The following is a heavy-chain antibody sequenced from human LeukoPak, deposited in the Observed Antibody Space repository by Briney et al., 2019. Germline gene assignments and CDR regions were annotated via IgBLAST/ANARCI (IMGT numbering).Heavy chain of an antibody. CDR2: INPNSGGT. V-gene: IGHV1-2*02. J-gene: IGHJ1*01. D-gene: IGHD3-16*02. CDR3: AREVDAGMITFGGVIDPRHPFQH. Sequence: GASVKVSCKASGYTFTGYYMHWVRQAPGQGLEWMGWINPNSGGTNYAQKFQGRVTMTRDTSISTAYMELSRLRSDDTAVYYCAREVDAGMITFGGVIDPRHPFQHWGQGTLVTVSS. CDR1: GYTFTGYY.